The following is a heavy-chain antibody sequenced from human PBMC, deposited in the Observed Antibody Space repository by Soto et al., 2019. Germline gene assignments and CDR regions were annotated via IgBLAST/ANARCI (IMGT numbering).Heavy chain of an antibody. V-gene: IGHV1-2*02. CDR3: ARAITMIVTALAY. J-gene: IGHJ4*02. D-gene: IGHD3-22*01. CDR2: INPNSGGT. Sequence: GASVKVSCKASGYTFTGYYMHWVRQAPGQGLEWMGWINPNSGGTNYAQKFQGRVTMTRDTSISTAYMELSRLRSDDTAVYYCARAITMIVTALAYWGQGTLVTSP. CDR1: GYTFTGYY.